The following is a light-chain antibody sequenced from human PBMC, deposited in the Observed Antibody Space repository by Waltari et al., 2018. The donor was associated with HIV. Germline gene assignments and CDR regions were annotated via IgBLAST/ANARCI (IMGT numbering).Light chain of an antibody. V-gene: IGKV4-1*01. CDR3: QQFYRFPWT. CDR2: WTS. Sequence: DIVMTQSPDSVAASLGERATINCTSSQGVLYRSDNKNYLAWYQHKPGQPPKFLISWTSTLESGVPARFSGSGSGANFTLTIRGLQAEDVAVYYCQQFYRFPWTFGQGTKVEIK. CDR1: QGVLYRSDNKNY. J-gene: IGKJ1*01.